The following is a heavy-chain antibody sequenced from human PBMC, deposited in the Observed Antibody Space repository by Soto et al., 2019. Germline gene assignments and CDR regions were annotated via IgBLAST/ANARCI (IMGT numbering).Heavy chain of an antibody. Sequence: EVQLVESGGGLVQPGGSLRLSCAASGFTFSTYDMHWVRQVTGKGLEWVSAIRTAGDTYYPGSVKGRFTISRENAKNSLYLQMDSLRVEDTAVYYCARVKSNGWYYFDNWGQGTLVTVS. CDR3: ARVKSNGWYYFDN. D-gene: IGHD6-19*01. CDR1: GFTFSTYD. J-gene: IGHJ4*02. CDR2: IRTAGDT. V-gene: IGHV3-13*01.